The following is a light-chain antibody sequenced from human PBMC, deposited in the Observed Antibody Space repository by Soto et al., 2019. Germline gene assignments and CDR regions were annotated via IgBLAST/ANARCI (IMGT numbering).Light chain of an antibody. CDR2: AAS. V-gene: IGKV3-20*01. J-gene: IGKJ2*01. CDR3: QQYGSSSYT. Sequence: EIVLTQSPGTLSLSPGERATLSCRASQSISSSYLAWYQQKPGQAPRLLIYAASSRATGIPDRCSGSGSGTDFTLTISRLEPEDFAVDYCQQYGSSSYTFGQGTQLEIK. CDR1: QSISSSY.